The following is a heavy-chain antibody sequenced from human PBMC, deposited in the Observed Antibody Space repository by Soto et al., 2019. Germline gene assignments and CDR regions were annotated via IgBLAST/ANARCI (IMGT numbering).Heavy chain of an antibody. CDR3: ARRIYGDWYFDL. J-gene: IGHJ2*01. D-gene: IGHD3-16*01. V-gene: IGHV4-4*02. CDR2: IYHSGST. Sequence: QVQLQESGPGLVKPSGTLSLTCAVSGGSISSSKWWSWVRQPPGKGLEWIGEIYHSGSTNYNPSVKSRVTISIDKSKNHFSLNLSSVTAADTAVYYCARRIYGDWYFDLWGRGTLVTVSS. CDR1: GGSISSSKW.